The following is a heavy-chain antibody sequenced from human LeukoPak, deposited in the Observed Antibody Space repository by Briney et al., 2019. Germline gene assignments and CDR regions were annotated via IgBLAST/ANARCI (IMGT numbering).Heavy chain of an antibody. CDR2: INPSGGST. CDR3: ARVRGYNWNDGGDDAFDI. J-gene: IGHJ3*02. CDR1: GYTFTSYY. Sequence: ASVKVSCKVSGYTFTSYYMHWVRQAPGQGLEWMGIINPSGGSTSYAQKFQGRVTMTRDTSTSTVYMELSSLRSEDTAVYYCARVRGYNWNDGGDDAFDIWGQGTMVTVSS. D-gene: IGHD1-20*01. V-gene: IGHV1-46*01.